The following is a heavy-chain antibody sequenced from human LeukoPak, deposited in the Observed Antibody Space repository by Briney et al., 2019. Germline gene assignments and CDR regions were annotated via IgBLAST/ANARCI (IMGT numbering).Heavy chain of an antibody. CDR3: ARLQGDYSFDY. CDR1: GGSITNYY. D-gene: IGHD4-11*01. Sequence: NPSETLSLTCTVSGGSITNYYWSWIRQPAGKGLEWIGRVKTGGRTNYNPSLKSRVTLSVDTSKNQFSLKLTSVIAADTAVYYCARLQGDYSFDYWGQGTLVTVSS. V-gene: IGHV4-4*07. CDR2: VKTGGRT. J-gene: IGHJ4*02.